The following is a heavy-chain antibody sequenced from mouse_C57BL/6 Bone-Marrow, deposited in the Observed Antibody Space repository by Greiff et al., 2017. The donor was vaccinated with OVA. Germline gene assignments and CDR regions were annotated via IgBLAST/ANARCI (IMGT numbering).Heavy chain of an antibody. D-gene: IGHD1-1*01. CDR3: AREGITTVVAKHYFDY. Sequence: VKLQESDAELVKPGASVKISCKVSGYTFTDHTIHWMKQRPEQGLEWIGYIYPRDGSTKYNEKFKGKATLTADKSSSTAYMQLNSLTSEDSAVYFCAREGITTVVAKHYFDYWGQGTTLTVSS. CDR1: GYTFTDHT. V-gene: IGHV1-78*01. CDR2: IYPRDGST. J-gene: IGHJ2*01.